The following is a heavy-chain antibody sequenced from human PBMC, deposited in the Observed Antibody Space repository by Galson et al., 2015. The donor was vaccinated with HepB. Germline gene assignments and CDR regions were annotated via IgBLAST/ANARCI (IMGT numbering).Heavy chain of an antibody. D-gene: IGHD6-13*01. Sequence: SLRLSCAASGFTFSSYAMNWVRQAPEKGLEWVSAISGSGGNTYYTDSVEGRFTISRDNSKNTVYLQMNRLRAGDTAVYYCAKTIAAAAGDAFDIWGQGTMVTVSS. V-gene: IGHV3-23*01. CDR3: AKTIAAAAGDAFDI. CDR1: GFTFSSYA. CDR2: ISGSGGNT. J-gene: IGHJ3*02.